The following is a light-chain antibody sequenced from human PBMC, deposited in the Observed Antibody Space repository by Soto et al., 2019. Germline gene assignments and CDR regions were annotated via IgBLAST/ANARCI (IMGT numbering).Light chain of an antibody. V-gene: IGLV1-40*01. Sequence: QSVLTQPPSVSGAPGPRVTISCTGGSSNIGAGYDVHWYRQFPGTAPKLLVYGNNNRPSGISDRFSASKSGSSASLAITGLQAEDDADYYGQAYDTILRAWVFGGGTKLTVL. CDR3: QAYDTILRAWV. CDR1: SSNIGAGYD. J-gene: IGLJ3*02. CDR2: GNN.